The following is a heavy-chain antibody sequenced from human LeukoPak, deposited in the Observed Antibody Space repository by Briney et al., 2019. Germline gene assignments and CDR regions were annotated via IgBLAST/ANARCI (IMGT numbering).Heavy chain of an antibody. CDR3: ARVGVAVADVYYYYMDV. CDR2: ISAYNGNT. CDR1: GYTFTSYG. Sequence: ASVKVSCKASGYTFTSYGIGWVRQAPGQGVEWMGWISAYNGNTNYAQKLQGRVTMTTDTSTSTAYMELRSLRSDDTAVYYCARVGVAVADVYYYYMDVWGKGTTVTVSS. D-gene: IGHD6-19*01. J-gene: IGHJ6*03. V-gene: IGHV1-18*01.